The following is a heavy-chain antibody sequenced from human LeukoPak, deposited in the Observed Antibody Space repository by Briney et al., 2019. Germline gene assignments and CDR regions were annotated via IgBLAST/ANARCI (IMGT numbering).Heavy chain of an antibody. J-gene: IGHJ6*02. D-gene: IGHD5-12*01. CDR1: GYTFTSYA. CDR2: INAGNGNT. CDR3: ARVLFRGYDSDYYGMDV. V-gene: IGHV1-3*01. Sequence: ASVKVSCKASGYTFTSYAMHWVRQAPGQRLEWMGWINAGNGNTKYSQKFQGRVTITRDTSASTAYMELSSLRSEDTAVYYCARVLFRGYDSDYYGMDVWGQGTTVTVSS.